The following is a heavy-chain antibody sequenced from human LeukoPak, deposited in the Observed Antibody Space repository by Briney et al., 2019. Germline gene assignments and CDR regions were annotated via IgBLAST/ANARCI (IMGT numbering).Heavy chain of an antibody. D-gene: IGHD2-15*01. Sequence: SQTLSLTCTVSDVATTSTSTYWGWVRQPPGKGLEWTGSIDYSGSTSYTPSPKSRVTISVDTSKNKVSLRLSSGTAADTAVYYCARHVFRWLLNWFDPWGQGTLVTVSS. J-gene: IGHJ5*02. V-gene: IGHV4-39*01. CDR3: ARHVFRWLLNWFDP. CDR1: DVATTSTSTY. CDR2: IDYSGST.